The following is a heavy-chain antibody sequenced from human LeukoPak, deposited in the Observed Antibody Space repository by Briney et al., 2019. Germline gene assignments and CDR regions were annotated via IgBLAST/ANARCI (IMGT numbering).Heavy chain of an antibody. D-gene: IGHD3-9*01. V-gene: IGHV3-11*01. CDR2: ISSSGSTT. Sequence: GGSLRLSCAASGFTFSDYYMSWIRQAPGKGLEWVSYISSSGSTTYYADSVKGRFTISRDNAKNSLYLQMNSLRAEDTAVYYCARAAYYDILTGYLEYFDYWGQGTLVTVSS. J-gene: IGHJ4*02. CDR3: ARAAYYDILTGYLEYFDY. CDR1: GFTFSDYY.